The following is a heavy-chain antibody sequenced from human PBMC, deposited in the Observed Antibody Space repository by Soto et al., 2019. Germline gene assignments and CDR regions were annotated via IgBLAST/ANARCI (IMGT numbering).Heavy chain of an antibody. CDR2: IYYSGST. D-gene: IGHD6-13*01. Sequence: QLQLQESGPGLVKPSETLSLTCTVSGGSISSSSFHWGWIRQPPGKGLGWIGSIYYSGSTYYIPSLKSRVTISVDTSKNQFSLKLSSVTAADTAVYYCARRERADGTAWWFDPWGQGTLVTVSS. CDR3: ARRERADGTAWWFDP. J-gene: IGHJ5*02. CDR1: GGSISSSSFH. V-gene: IGHV4-39*01.